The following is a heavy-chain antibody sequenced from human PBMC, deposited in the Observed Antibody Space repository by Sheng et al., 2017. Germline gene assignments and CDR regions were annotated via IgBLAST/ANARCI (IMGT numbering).Heavy chain of an antibody. CDR3: AREYDYVWGSYRYLQAFDI. J-gene: IGHJ3*02. D-gene: IGHD3-16*02. CDR1: GYSISSGYY. Sequence: QVQLQESGPGLVKPSETLSLTCAVSGYSISSGYYWGWIRQPPGKGLEWIGSIYHSGSTYYNPSLKSRVTISVDTSKNQFSLKLSSVTAADTAVYYCAREYDYVWGSYRYLQAFDIWGQGDKWSPSLQ. V-gene: IGHV4-38-2*02. CDR2: IYHSGST.